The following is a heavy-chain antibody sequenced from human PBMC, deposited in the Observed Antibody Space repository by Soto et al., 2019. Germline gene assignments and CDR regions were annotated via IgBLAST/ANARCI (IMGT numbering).Heavy chain of an antibody. V-gene: IGHV3-23*01. D-gene: IGHD2-8*01. CDR2: ISGSADST. J-gene: IGHJ6*02. CDR3: AKTRGAMIYAISVYGMDV. Sequence: EVQLLESGGGFIHPGGSLRLSCAASGFSFSSFAMNWFRQAPGQGLEWVSIISGSADSTCYADSVKGRFTISRDNSKSTLYLQINSLRAEDTAVYYCAKTRGAMIYAISVYGMDVWGQGTTVTVSS. CDR1: GFSFSSFA.